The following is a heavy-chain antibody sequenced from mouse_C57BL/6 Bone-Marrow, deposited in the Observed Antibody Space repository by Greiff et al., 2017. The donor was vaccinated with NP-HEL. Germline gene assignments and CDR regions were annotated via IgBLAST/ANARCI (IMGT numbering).Heavy chain of an antibody. Sequence: EVQLQQSGPGMVKPSQSLSLTCTVTGYSITSGYDWHWIRHFPGNKLEWMGYISYSGSTNYNPSLKSRISITHDTSKNHFFLKLNSVTTEDTATYYCARNYGRRNWYFDVWGTGTTVTVSS. J-gene: IGHJ1*03. D-gene: IGHD1-1*01. CDR3: ARNYGRRNWYFDV. CDR1: GYSITSGYD. V-gene: IGHV3-1*01. CDR2: ISYSGST.